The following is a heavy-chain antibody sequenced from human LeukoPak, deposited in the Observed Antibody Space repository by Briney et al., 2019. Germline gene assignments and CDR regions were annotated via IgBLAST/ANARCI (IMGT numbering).Heavy chain of an antibody. CDR1: GGSLSSYY. CDR3: ARGEGPDFVY. J-gene: IGHJ4*02. V-gene: IGHV4-59*01. CDR2: IYYSGST. Sequence: SETLSLTCTVSGGSLSSYYWSWIRQPPGKGLEWIGYIYYSGSTNYNPSLKSRGTISVDTSQNQFSPKLSCVTGADTAVYYCARGEGPDFVYWGQGTLVTVSS.